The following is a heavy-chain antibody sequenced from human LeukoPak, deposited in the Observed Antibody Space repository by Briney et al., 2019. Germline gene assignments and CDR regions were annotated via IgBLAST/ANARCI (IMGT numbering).Heavy chain of an antibody. Sequence: GASVKVSCKASGYTFTGYYMHWVRQAPGQGLEWMGWINPNSGGTNYAQKFQGRVTMTRDTSISTAYMELSRLRSDDTAVYYCARPPDSVVGASFSPPYFDYWGQGTLVTVSS. D-gene: IGHD1-26*01. CDR1: GYTFTGYY. CDR2: INPNSGGT. V-gene: IGHV1-2*02. J-gene: IGHJ4*02. CDR3: ARPPDSVVGASFSPPYFDY.